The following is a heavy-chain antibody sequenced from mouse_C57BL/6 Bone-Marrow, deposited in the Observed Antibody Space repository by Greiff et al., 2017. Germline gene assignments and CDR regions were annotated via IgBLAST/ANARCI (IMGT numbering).Heavy chain of an antibody. CDR2: INPRSGYT. CDR3: ARGGFITTVVAPYWYFDV. CDR1: GYTFTSYT. V-gene: IGHV1-4*01. D-gene: IGHD1-1*01. J-gene: IGHJ1*03. Sequence: VQLQQSGAELARPGASVKMSCKASGYTFTSYTMHWVKQRPGQGLEWIGYINPRSGYTKYNQKFKDKATLTADKSSSPAYMQLSSLTSEDSAVYYCARGGFITTVVAPYWYFDVWGTGTTVTVSS.